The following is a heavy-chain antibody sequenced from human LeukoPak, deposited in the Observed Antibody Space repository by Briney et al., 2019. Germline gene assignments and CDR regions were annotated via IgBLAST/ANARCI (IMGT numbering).Heavy chain of an antibody. CDR2: IRSNGSNE. CDR1: GFTSSSYG. J-gene: IGHJ4*02. Sequence: GGSLRLSCAASGFTSSSYGMHWVRQAPGKGLEWVAFIRSNGSNEYYTDSVKGRFTISRDNSKNTLYLQLDSLRPEDTAVYYCARGGISASWDPFDYWGQGTLVTVSS. D-gene: IGHD2-2*01. CDR3: ARGGISASWDPFDY. V-gene: IGHV3-30*02.